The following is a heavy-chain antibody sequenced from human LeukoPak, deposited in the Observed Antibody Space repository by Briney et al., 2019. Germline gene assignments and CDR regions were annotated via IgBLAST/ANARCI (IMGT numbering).Heavy chain of an antibody. Sequence: ASVKVSCKASGYTFTGYYMHWVRQAPGQGLEWMGRINPNSGGTNYAQKFQGRVTMTRDTSISTAYMELSRLRSDDTAVYYCARDSDYDSSGWSPMWGQGTLVTVSS. CDR1: GYTFTGYY. CDR3: ARDSDYDSSGWSPM. CDR2: INPNSGGT. D-gene: IGHD3-22*01. V-gene: IGHV1-2*06. J-gene: IGHJ4*02.